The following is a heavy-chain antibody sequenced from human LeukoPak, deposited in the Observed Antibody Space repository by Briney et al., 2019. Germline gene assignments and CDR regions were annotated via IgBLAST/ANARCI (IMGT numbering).Heavy chain of an antibody. J-gene: IGHJ4*02. V-gene: IGHV1-18*04. D-gene: IGHD3-9*01. CDR2: ISAYNGNT. CDR1: GYTFTSYG. Sequence: ASVKVSCKASGYTFTSYGISWVRQAPGQGLEWMGWISAYNGNTNYAQKLQGRVTMTTDTSTSTAYMELRSLRSDDTAVYYCASDDILTGYSPFDYWGQGTLVTVSS. CDR3: ASDDILTGYSPFDY.